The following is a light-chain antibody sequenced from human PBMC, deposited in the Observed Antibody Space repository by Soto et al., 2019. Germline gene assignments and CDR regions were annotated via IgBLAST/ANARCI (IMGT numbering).Light chain of an antibody. CDR3: QQTYGSPPRT. Sequence: DIQMTQSPSSLSAYVGDRISITCRASQNIGRFVNWYQHKPGKAPTLFIYAASFLHSGVASRCSGSGSETDFPLIISSLQPEEFATYYCQQTYGSPPRTCGGGTKVETK. V-gene: IGKV1-39*01. CDR1: QNIGRF. CDR2: AAS. J-gene: IGKJ4*01.